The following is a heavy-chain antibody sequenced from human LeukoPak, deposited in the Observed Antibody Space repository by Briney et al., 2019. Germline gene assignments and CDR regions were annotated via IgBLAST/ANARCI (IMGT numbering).Heavy chain of an antibody. D-gene: IGHD4-17*01. Sequence: KPSETLSLTCTVSGGSISSYYWSWIRQPPGKGLEWIGYIYYSGSTNYNPSLESRVTISVDTSKNQFSLKLSSVTAADTAVYYCARADYGDYVTNYWGQGTLVTVSS. CDR1: GGSISSYY. CDR3: ARADYGDYVTNY. V-gene: IGHV4-59*01. CDR2: IYYSGST. J-gene: IGHJ4*02.